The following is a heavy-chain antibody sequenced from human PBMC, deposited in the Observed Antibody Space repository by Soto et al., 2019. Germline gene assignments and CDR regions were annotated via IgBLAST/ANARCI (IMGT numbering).Heavy chain of an antibody. J-gene: IGHJ6*01. CDR3: AKDLNRSNYDQHYYGMEV. CDR2: ISGSGVIT. D-gene: IGHD4-4*01. Sequence: VGSLILSCSSSVFTFISCSMGLFLQAPVNGLEWVSAISGSGVITYYADSVKGRFTISRDNSKNTLYLQMNSLRAEDTAVYYCAKDLNRSNYDQHYYGMEVWGQGNTVNVSS. CDR1: VFTFISCS. V-gene: IGHV3-23*01.